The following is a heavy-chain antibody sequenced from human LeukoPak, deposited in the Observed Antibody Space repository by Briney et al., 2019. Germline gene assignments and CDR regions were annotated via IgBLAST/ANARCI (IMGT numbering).Heavy chain of an antibody. J-gene: IGHJ4*02. Sequence: SETLSLTCTVSGGSISSSSYYWGWIRQPPGKGLEWIGEINHSGSTNYNPSLKSRVTISVDTSKNQFSLKLSSVTAADTAVYYCASGRYIVGAIHFDYWGQGTLVTVSS. V-gene: IGHV4-39*07. CDR3: ASGRYIVGAIHFDY. CDR2: INHSGST. CDR1: GGSISSSSYY. D-gene: IGHD1-26*01.